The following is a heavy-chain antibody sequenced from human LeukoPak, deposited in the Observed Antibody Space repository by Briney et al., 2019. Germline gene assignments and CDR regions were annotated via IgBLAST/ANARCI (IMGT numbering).Heavy chain of an antibody. Sequence: PGGSLRLSCAASGFTFSSNWMHSVRQAPGKGLVWVSRISGDGRSTTYADSVKGRFTISRDNVKNTLYLQMNSLRVEDTAVYYYARAPWELDDCGRGTLVTVSS. CDR2: ISGDGRST. V-gene: IGHV3-74*01. CDR3: ARAPWELDD. CDR1: GFTFSSNW. D-gene: IGHD1-26*01. J-gene: IGHJ4*02.